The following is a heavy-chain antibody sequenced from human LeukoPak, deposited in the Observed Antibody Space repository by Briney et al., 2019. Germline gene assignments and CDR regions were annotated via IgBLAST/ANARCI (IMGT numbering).Heavy chain of an antibody. Sequence: GGSLRLSCAASGFTFSSYGMHWVRQAPGKGLEWVAVISYDGSNKYYADSVKGRFTISRDNAKNSLYLQMNSLRAEDTAVYYCARVHYDSSGYYYSGIDYWGQGTLVTVSS. J-gene: IGHJ4*02. CDR2: ISYDGSNK. V-gene: IGHV3-30*03. CDR1: GFTFSSYG. D-gene: IGHD3-22*01. CDR3: ARVHYDSSGYYYSGIDY.